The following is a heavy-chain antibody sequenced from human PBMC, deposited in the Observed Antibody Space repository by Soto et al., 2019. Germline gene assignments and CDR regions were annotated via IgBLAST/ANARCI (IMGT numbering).Heavy chain of an antibody. J-gene: IGHJ6*02. CDR1: GGSISSSNW. CDR3: ARFFRIFVHDYYYYYGMDV. CDR2: IYHSGST. D-gene: IGHD2-15*01. V-gene: IGHV4-4*02. Sequence: TETLSLTCAVSGGSISSSNWWSWVRQPPGKGLEWIGEIYHSGSTNYNPSLKSRVTISVDKSKNQFSLKLSSVTAADTAVYYCARFFRIFVHDYYYYYGMDVWAHGKTVYVS.